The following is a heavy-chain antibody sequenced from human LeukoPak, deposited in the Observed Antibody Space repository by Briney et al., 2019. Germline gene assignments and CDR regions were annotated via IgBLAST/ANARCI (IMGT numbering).Heavy chain of an antibody. Sequence: SETLSLTXAVYGGSFSGYYWSWIRQPPGKGLEWIGEINHSGSTNYNPSLKSRVTISVDTSKNQFSLKLSSVTAADTAVYYCAGSPTVTTFAGYYYYMDVWGKGTTVTVSS. CDR2: INHSGST. J-gene: IGHJ6*03. D-gene: IGHD4-17*01. CDR3: AGSPTVTTFAGYYYYMDV. CDR1: GGSFSGYY. V-gene: IGHV4-34*01.